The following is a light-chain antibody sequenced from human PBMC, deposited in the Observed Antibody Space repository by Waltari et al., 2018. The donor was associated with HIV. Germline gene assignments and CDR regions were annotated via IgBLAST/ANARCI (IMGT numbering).Light chain of an antibody. Sequence: AQPQPPPRPPAPAHAGTTSRPRPSTDLEDTNSLDWYQQHPGKAPQLMISVVSKRPSGFTDRFSGSKSGNTASLTVSGLQSEDEADYYCSSYAGNNNWVFGGGTKLTVL. CDR2: VVS. J-gene: IGLJ3*02. CDR1: STDLEDTNS. CDR3: SSYAGNNNWV. V-gene: IGLV2-8*01.